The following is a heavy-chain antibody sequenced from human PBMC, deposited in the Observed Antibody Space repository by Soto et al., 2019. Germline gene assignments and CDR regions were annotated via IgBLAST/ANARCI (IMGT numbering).Heavy chain of an antibody. CDR2: IKEDGSER. Sequence: GGSLRLSCAASGFTFSDYWMSWVRQAPGKGLEWVAYIKEDGSERYSVDSVKGRFTISRDNARNSLYLQMNSLRAEDTAVYYCATDPRYCSDGICYPFCDYWAQGTLVTVSS. D-gene: IGHD2-15*01. CDR3: ATDPRYCSDGICYPFCDY. CDR1: GFTFSDYW. V-gene: IGHV3-7*03. J-gene: IGHJ4*02.